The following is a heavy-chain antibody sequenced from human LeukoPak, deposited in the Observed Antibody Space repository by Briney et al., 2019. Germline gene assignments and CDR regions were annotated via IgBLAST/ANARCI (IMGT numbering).Heavy chain of an antibody. D-gene: IGHD3-10*01. CDR2: INPSGGST. CDR3: ARDTGEAAANPLDYYGSGMPDY. CDR1: GFTFTSYY. J-gene: IGHJ4*02. Sequence: GGSLRLSCAASGFTFTSYYMHWVRQAPGQGLEWMGIINPSGGSTSYAQKFQGRVTMTRDTSTSTVYMELSSLRSEDTAVYYCARDTGEAAANPLDYYGSGMPDYWGQGTLVTVSS. V-gene: IGHV1-46*01.